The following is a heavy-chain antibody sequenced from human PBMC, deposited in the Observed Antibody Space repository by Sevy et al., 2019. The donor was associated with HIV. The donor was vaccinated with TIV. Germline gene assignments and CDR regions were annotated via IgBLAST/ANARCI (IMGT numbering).Heavy chain of an antibody. J-gene: IGHJ4*02. CDR1: GFIFSTSP. CDR2: VSYDDSDE. V-gene: IGHV3-30-3*02. Sequence: GGSLRLSCAASGFIFSTSPMHWVRQAPGKGLECVAIVSYDDSDENYADSVKGRFTISRDNSKNTLYLQMNSLRTEDTAEYYCAKDDLGSIDYWGQGTLVTVSS. CDR3: AKDDLGSIDY. D-gene: IGHD3-10*01.